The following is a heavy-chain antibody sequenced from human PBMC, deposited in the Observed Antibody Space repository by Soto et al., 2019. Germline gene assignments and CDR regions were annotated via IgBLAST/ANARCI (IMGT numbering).Heavy chain of an antibody. D-gene: IGHD4-17*01. Sequence: PGGSLRLSYAASGFTFSSYSMNWVRQAPGKGLEWVSYISSSSSTIYYADSVKGRFTISRDNAKNSLYLQMNSLRAEDTAVYYCARGVGYGDYEYFQHWGQGTLVTVSS. CDR2: ISSSSSTI. CDR3: ARGVGYGDYEYFQH. V-gene: IGHV3-48*01. CDR1: GFTFSSYS. J-gene: IGHJ1*01.